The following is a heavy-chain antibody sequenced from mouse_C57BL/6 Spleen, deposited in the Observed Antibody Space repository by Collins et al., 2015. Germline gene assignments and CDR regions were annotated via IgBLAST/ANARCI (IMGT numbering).Heavy chain of an antibody. Sequence: QVQLQQSGAELVRPGASVTLSCKASGYIFTDYEMHWVKQTPVHGLEWIGAIDPETVITAYNQKFKGKAILTADKSSSTAYMELRSLTSEDSAVYHCTRSEVFYYGRSPYYFDHWGQGTTLTVSS. CDR1: GYIFTDYE. CDR3: TRSEVFYYGRSPYYFDH. J-gene: IGHJ2*01. D-gene: IGHD1-1*01. V-gene: IGHV1-15*01. CDR2: IDPETVIT.